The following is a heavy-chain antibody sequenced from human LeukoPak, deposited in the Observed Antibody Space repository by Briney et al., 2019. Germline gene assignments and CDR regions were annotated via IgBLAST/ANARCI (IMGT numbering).Heavy chain of an antibody. CDR1: GGSISSYY. D-gene: IGHD6-6*01. Sequence: SETLSLTCTVSGGSISSYYWSWIRQPPGKGLEWIGYIYYSGSTNYNPSLKSRVTISVDTSKNQFSLKPSSVTAADTAVYYCARASSSSTNILLWWGQGTLVTVSS. CDR2: IYYSGST. J-gene: IGHJ4*02. CDR3: ARASSSSTNILLW. V-gene: IGHV4-59*01.